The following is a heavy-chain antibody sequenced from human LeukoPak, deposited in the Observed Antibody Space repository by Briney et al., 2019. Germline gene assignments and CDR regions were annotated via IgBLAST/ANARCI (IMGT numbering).Heavy chain of an antibody. D-gene: IGHD3-22*01. Sequence: HPGGSLRLSCAVSGFTPISYWMTWVRQAPGKGLEWLANINQDGSETFYVDSVKGRFSISRDNAKNSLYLQMNSLRAEDTAVYYCAKDHDSSGGYFDYWGQGTLVTVSS. CDR3: AKDHDSSGGYFDY. V-gene: IGHV3-7*03. CDR1: GFTPISYW. CDR2: INQDGSET. J-gene: IGHJ4*02.